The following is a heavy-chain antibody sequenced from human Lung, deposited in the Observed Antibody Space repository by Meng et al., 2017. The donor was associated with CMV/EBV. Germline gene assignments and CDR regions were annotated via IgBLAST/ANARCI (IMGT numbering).Heavy chain of an antibody. CDR3: AKFPDRRDTGF. CDR1: GASISSGTRY. V-gene: IGHV4-39*01. CDR2: IYSGGQT. Sequence: SCSVSGASISSGTRYWGWIRQPPGKGLEWIGSIYSGGQTFYSPSLRSRVTLAVDRTKNQFSLKMTSVTAADTAVYFCAKFPDRRDTGFWGRGAVVTVSS. J-gene: IGHJ4*02. D-gene: IGHD1-14*01.